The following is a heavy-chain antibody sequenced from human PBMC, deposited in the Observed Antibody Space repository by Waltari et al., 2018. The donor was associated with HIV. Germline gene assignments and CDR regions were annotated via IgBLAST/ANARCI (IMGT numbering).Heavy chain of an antibody. D-gene: IGHD5-12*01. Sequence: EVQLLESGGGLVQPGGSLRLSCAASGFTFSSFAVSWVRQAPGKGLEWDSSISYSGATTHYADSVKGRFTISRDNSNNTLYLQMNSLRAEDTAVYYCAKREDGYNAFDYWGQGTLVTVSS. J-gene: IGHJ4*02. CDR3: AKREDGYNAFDY. CDR1: GFTFSSFA. V-gene: IGHV3-23*01. CDR2: ISYSGATT.